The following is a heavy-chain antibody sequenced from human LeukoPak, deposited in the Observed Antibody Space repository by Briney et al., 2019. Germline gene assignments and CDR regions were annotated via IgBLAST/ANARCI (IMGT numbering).Heavy chain of an antibody. V-gene: IGHV4-30-4*08. CDR3: ARETVPASTTKWFDP. Sequence: SQTLSLTCTVSGGSISSGDYYWSWIRQPPGTGLEWIGYIYYSGSTYYNPSLKSRVTISVDTSKNQFSLKLSSVTAADTAVYYCARETVPASTTKWFDPWGQGTLVTVSS. CDR1: GGSISSGDYY. J-gene: IGHJ5*02. D-gene: IGHD2-2*01. CDR2: IYYSGST.